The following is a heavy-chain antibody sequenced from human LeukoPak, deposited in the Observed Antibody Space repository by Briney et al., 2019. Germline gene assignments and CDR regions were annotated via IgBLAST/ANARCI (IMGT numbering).Heavy chain of an antibody. CDR3: AFLRSWGNEGFDP. Sequence: GGSLRLSCAASGFTVSSNYMSWVRQAPGKGLEGVSVIYSGGSTYYADSVKGRFTISRDNSKNTLYLQMNSLRAEDTAVYYCAFLRSWGNEGFDPWGQGTLVTVSS. D-gene: IGHD4-17*01. V-gene: IGHV3-66*01. J-gene: IGHJ5*02. CDR2: IYSGGST. CDR1: GFTVSSNY.